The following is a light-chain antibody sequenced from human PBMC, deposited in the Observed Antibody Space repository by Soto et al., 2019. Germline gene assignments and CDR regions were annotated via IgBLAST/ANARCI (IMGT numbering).Light chain of an antibody. V-gene: IGKV3-20*01. CDR3: QQYGRGT. J-gene: IGKJ1*01. Sequence: EIVLTQSPGTLSLSPGERATLSCRASQSVSSSYLAWYQQKPGQAPRLLIYGASSRATGITDRFSGSGSGTDFTLTISRLEPEDFEVYYCQQYGRGTFGQGTKVDIK. CDR2: GAS. CDR1: QSVSSSY.